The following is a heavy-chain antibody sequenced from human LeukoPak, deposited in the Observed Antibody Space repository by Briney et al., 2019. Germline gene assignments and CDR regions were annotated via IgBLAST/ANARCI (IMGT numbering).Heavy chain of an antibody. J-gene: IGHJ4*02. D-gene: IGHD3-16*01. CDR2: IYYSGST. Sequence: SQTLSLTCTVSGGSISSGGYYWRWIRQHPGKGLEWIGYIYYSGSTYYNPSLKSRVTISVDTSKNQFSLKLSSVTAADTAVYYCARGGRAPVDYWGQGTLVTVSS. CDR1: GGSISSGGYY. CDR3: ARGGRAPVDY. V-gene: IGHV4-31*03.